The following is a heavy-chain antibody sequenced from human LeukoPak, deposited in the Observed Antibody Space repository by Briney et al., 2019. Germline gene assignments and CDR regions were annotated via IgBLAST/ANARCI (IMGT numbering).Heavy chain of an antibody. D-gene: IGHD6-13*01. J-gene: IGHJ4*02. CDR2: IYYSGST. V-gene: IGHV4-59*08. CDR1: GGSISSYY. CDR3: ARHEEQQLAY. Sequence: PSETLSLTCTVSGGSISSYYWSWIRQPPGKGLEWIGYIYYSGSTNYNPSLKGRVTISVDTSKNQFSLKLSSVTAADTAVYYCARHEEQQLAYWGQGTLVTVSS.